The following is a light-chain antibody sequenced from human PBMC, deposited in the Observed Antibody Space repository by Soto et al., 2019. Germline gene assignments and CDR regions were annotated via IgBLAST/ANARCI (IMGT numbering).Light chain of an antibody. CDR1: QSVGSN. CDR3: QQYNNWPLT. CDR2: VAS. Sequence: EIVMTQSPATLSVSPGERATLSCRASQSVGSNLAWYQQKPGQAPRLLIYVASTRATGLPARFSGSGSGIEFALTISSLQSEDFAVYYCQQYNNWPLTFGGGTKVEIK. J-gene: IGKJ4*01. V-gene: IGKV3-15*01.